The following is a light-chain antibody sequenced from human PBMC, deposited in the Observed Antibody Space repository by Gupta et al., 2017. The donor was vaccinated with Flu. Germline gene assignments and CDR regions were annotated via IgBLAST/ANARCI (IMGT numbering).Light chain of an antibody. Sequence: PSSLSASVGDRVTSTCRASQSIGGYLNWYQQKPGKAPKVLVFGTSSLQSGVPSRFSGSGSGTNFTLTISRLQPEDFATYYCQQSDSTPSTFGQGTKVEIK. V-gene: IGKV1-39*01. CDR3: QQSDSTPST. CDR1: QSIGGY. CDR2: GTS. J-gene: IGKJ2*02.